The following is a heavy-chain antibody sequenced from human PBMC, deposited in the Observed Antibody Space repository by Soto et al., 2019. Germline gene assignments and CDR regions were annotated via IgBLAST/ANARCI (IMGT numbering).Heavy chain of an antibody. CDR1: GGSINNHY. Sequence: QVHLQESGPGLVKPSETLSLTCTVSGGSINNHYWSWIRQPPGKGLEWIGYIYYTGSTNYNPSLKSRVTMSVDTSKNYLSLNLASLTAADTAIYYCARANWYSEYWGQGTLVTVSS. CDR2: IYYTGST. V-gene: IGHV4-59*11. CDR3: ARANWYSEY. J-gene: IGHJ4*02. D-gene: IGHD7-27*01.